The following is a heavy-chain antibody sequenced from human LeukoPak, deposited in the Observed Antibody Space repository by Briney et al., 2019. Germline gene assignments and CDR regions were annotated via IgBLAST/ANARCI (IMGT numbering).Heavy chain of an antibody. CDR3: ASLTARHNYYYYYMDV. CDR2: INHSGST. J-gene: IGHJ6*03. CDR1: GGSISSSSYY. Sequence: SETLSLTCTVSGGSISSSSYYWGWIRQPPGKGLEWIGEINHSGSTNYNPSLKSRVTISVDTSKNQFSLKLSSVTAADTAVYYCASLTARHNYYYYYMDVWGKGTTVTVSS. D-gene: IGHD6-6*01. V-gene: IGHV4-39*07.